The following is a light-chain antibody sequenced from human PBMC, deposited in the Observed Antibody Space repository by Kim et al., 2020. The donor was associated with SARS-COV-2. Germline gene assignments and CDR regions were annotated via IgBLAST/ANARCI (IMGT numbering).Light chain of an antibody. CDR1: KLGDKY. V-gene: IGLV3-1*01. J-gene: IGLJ1*01. CDR3: QAWDSSTAV. Sequence: SYELTQPPSVSVSPGQTASITCSGDKLGDKYACWYQQKPGQSPVVVIYQDSKRPSGIPERFSGSNSGNTATLTISGTQAVDEADYYCQAWDSSTAVFGTG. CDR2: QDS.